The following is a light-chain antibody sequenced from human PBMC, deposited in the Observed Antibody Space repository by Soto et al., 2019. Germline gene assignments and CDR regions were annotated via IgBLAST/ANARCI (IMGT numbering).Light chain of an antibody. V-gene: IGKV3-20*01. CDR3: QQYVTSSWT. J-gene: IGKJ1*01. CDR1: QSISSSF. CDR2: GAS. Sequence: EIVLTQSPGTLSLSPGERATLSCRASQSISSSFLAWYQRRPGQSPRLIIYGASSRATGIPDRFSGSGSGTDFTLTISRLDLEDSAFYYCQQYVTSSWTFGQGTKV.